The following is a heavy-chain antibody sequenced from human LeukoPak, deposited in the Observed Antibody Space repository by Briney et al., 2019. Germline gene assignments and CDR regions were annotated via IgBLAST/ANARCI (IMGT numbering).Heavy chain of an antibody. D-gene: IGHD2-15*01. Sequence: SETLSLTCTVSGGSISSSSYYWGWLRQPPGKGLEWIGSINYSGSTYYNPSLKSRVTISVDTSKNQFSLKLSSVTAADRAVYYCAREDCSGGSCYSDYYYYMDVWGRGTTVTGSS. J-gene: IGHJ6*03. V-gene: IGHV4-39*07. CDR3: AREDCSGGSCYSDYYYYMDV. CDR1: GGSISSSSYY. CDR2: INYSGST.